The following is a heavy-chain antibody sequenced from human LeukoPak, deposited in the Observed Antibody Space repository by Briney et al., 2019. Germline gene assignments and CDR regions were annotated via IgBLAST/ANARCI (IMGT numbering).Heavy chain of an antibody. Sequence: PGRSLRLSCAASGFTFSSYFMHWVRQAPGKGLEWVAFISYDGSNKDYADSVRGRFTISRDNSKNTLFLQMNSLRTEDTSVYYCARVHDGYNSFDYWAREPWSPSPQ. CDR1: GFTFSSYF. CDR2: ISYDGSNK. CDR3: ARVHDGYNSFDY. V-gene: IGHV3-30-3*01. D-gene: IGHD5-24*01. J-gene: IGHJ4*02.